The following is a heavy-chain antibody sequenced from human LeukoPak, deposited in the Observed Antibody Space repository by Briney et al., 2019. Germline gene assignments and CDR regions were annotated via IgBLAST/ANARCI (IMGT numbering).Heavy chain of an antibody. CDR2: FDPEDAET. V-gene: IGHV1-24*01. D-gene: IGHD3-10*01. CDR1: GYTLTELS. CDR3: ATENASGSYFDY. Sequence: GASVKVSGKVSGYTLTELSMHGVRQAPGKGLGGMGGFDPEDAETIYAQKFQGGVTMTEDTSTDTAYMELSSLRSEDTAVYYCATENASGSYFDYWGQGTLVPVSS. J-gene: IGHJ4*02.